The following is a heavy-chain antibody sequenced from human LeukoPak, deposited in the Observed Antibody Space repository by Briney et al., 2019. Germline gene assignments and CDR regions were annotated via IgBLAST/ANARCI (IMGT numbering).Heavy chain of an antibody. V-gene: IGHV3-30*02. CDR1: GFTFSDYY. J-gene: IGHJ4*02. CDR2: IRYDGSNK. Sequence: GGSLRLSCAASGFTFSDYYMSWVRQAPGKGLEWVAFIRYDGSNKYYADSVKGRFTISRDNSKNTLYLQMNSLRAEDTAVYYCAKLQAGVVVVPATDYWGQGTLVTVSS. CDR3: AKLQAGVVVVPATDY. D-gene: IGHD2-2*01.